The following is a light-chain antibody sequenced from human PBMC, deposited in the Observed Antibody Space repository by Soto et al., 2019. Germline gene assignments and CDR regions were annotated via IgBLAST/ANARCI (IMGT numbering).Light chain of an antibody. CDR3: SSYTRSSTSYV. CDR1: SSDVGGYNY. Sequence: QSALTQPASVSGSPGQSITISCTGTSSDVGGYNYVSWFQQHSGKAPKLMIYEVSNRPSGVSNRCSGSKSGNTASLTISGLQAEDEADYYCSSYTRSSTSYVFGSGTKLTVL. CDR2: EVS. J-gene: IGLJ1*01. V-gene: IGLV2-14*01.